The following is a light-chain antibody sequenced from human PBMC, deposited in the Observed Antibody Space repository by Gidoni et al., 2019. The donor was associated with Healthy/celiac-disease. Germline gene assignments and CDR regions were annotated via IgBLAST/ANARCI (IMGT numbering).Light chain of an antibody. CDR3: QQSYSTPLT. Sequence: DIQMTQSPSSLSASVGDRVTITCRASQSISSYLNWYQQKPGKAPKLLIYAASSLQSWVPSRFSGSGSGTDFTLTISILQPEDFATYYCQQSYSTPLTFGGGTKVEIK. CDR2: AAS. CDR1: QSISSY. V-gene: IGKV1-39*01. J-gene: IGKJ4*01.